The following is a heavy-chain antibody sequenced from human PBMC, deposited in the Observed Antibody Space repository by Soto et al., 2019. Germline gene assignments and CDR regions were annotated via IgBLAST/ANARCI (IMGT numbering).Heavy chain of an antibody. Sequence: LSLTCGVYGGSFSGYLLSWPRQSPGKGLEWVAASNDRGSRNYNPFLRGRLTISLDTSKNQFSPRLSDVTSADTAVYYCARGLAPTIFGTLPTPNWFDHWGQGTQVTVSS. V-gene: IGHV4-34*01. CDR2: SNDRGSR. J-gene: IGHJ5*02. CDR1: GGSFSGYL. D-gene: IGHD3-3*01. CDR3: ARGLAPTIFGTLPTPNWFDH.